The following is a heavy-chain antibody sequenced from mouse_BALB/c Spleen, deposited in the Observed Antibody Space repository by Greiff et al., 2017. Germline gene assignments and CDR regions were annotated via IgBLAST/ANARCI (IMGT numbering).Heavy chain of an antibody. Sequence: EVQLQQSGPGLVKPSQSLSLTCTVTGYSITSDYAWNWIRQFPGNKLEWMGYISYSGSTSYNPSLKSRISITRDTSKNQFFLQLNSVTTEDTATYYCASVYYGNYEAMDYWGQGTSVTVSS. CDR2: ISYSGST. V-gene: IGHV3-2*02. CDR1: GYSITSDYA. CDR3: ASVYYGNYEAMDY. D-gene: IGHD2-1*01. J-gene: IGHJ4*01.